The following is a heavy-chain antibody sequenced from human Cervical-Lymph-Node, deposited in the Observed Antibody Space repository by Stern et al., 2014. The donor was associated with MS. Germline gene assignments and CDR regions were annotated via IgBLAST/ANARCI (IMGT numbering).Heavy chain of an antibody. CDR1: GFSLNTSGVG. V-gene: IGHV2-5*02. D-gene: IGHD7-27*01. CDR3: GLGDS. J-gene: IGHJ4*02. Sequence: QVTLRESGPTLVKPTQTLTLTCTLSGFSLNTSGVGVGWIRQPPGRALEWLALIYWDDDERYNSSLKNRLTVTKDTSKNQVVLTLTNMDPVDTATYDSGLGDSWSQGALVTVSS. CDR2: IYWDDDE.